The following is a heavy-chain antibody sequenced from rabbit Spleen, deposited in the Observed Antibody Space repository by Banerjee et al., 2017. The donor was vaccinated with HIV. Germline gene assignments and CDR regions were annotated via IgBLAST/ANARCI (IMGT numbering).Heavy chain of an antibody. V-gene: IGHV1S45*01. CDR3: ARDDVGGYYLNL. D-gene: IGHD1-1*01. Sequence: QEQLEESGGDLVKPGASLTLTCTASGFSFSSSYHMCWVRQAPGKGLEWIACIYGGSSAITYYASWAKGRFTISKTSSTTVTLQMTSLTAADTATYFCARDDVGGYYLNLWGQGTLVTVS. CDR1: GFSFSSSYH. CDR2: IYGGSSAIT. J-gene: IGHJ4*01.